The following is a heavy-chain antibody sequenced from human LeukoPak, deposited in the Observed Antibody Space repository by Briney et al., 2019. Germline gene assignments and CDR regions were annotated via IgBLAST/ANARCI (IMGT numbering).Heavy chain of an antibody. CDR2: LNGDGGIT. D-gene: IGHD1-26*01. CDR1: GFTFSSYS. Sequence: PGGSLRLSCAASGFTFSSYSMSWVRQAPGKGLEWVSSLNGDGGITFYADSVKGRFTVSRDNSKNTLYLQMNSLRAEDTAVYYSATGAGSKPFDYWGQGTLVTVSS. CDR3: ATGAGSKPFDY. J-gene: IGHJ4*02. V-gene: IGHV3-23*01.